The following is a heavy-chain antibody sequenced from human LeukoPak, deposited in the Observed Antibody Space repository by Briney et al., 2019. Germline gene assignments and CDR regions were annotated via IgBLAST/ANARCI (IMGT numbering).Heavy chain of an antibody. V-gene: IGHV1-24*01. J-gene: IGHJ3*02. CDR2: FDPEDGET. Sequence: ASVKVSCKVSGYTLTELSMHWVRQAPGKGLEWMGGFDPEDGETIYAQKFQGRVTMTEDTSTDTAYMELSSLRSEDTAVYYCATGVFITMARGVIPRGAFDIWGQGTMVTVSS. CDR3: ATGVFITMARGVIPRGAFDI. CDR1: GYTLTELS. D-gene: IGHD3-10*01.